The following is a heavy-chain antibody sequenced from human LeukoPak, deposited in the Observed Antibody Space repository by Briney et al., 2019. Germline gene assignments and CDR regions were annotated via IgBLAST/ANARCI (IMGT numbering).Heavy chain of an antibody. CDR2: IYYSGST. CDR1: GGSISSYY. V-gene: IGHV4-59*01. Sequence: SETLSLTCTVSGGSISSYYWSWIRQPPGKGLEWIGYIYYSGSTNYNPSLKSRVTISVDTSKNKFSLKLSSVTAADTAVYYCARDRGYSYGYDFDYWGQGTLVTVSS. CDR3: ARDRGYSYGYDFDY. D-gene: IGHD5-18*01. J-gene: IGHJ4*02.